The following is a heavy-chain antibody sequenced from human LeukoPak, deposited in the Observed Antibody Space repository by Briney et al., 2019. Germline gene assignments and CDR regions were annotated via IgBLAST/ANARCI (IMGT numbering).Heavy chain of an antibody. CDR2: MSGSGGST. V-gene: IGHV3-23*01. J-gene: IGHJ4*02. CDR1: GFTFSSYA. D-gene: IGHD2-2*02. Sequence: GGSLRLSCAASGFTFSSYAMSWVRQAPGKGLEWVSAMSGSGGSTYYADSVKGRFTISRDNSKNTLYLQMNSLRAEDTAVYYCAKDRKDIVVVPAAIPLGYWGQGTLVTVSS. CDR3: AKDRKDIVVVPAAIPLGY.